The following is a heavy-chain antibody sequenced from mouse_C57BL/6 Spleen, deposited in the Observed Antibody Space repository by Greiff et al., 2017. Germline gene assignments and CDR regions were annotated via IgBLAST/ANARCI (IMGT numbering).Heavy chain of an antibody. V-gene: IGHV14-4*01. CDR1: GFNIKDDY. D-gene: IGHD2-5*01. J-gene: IGHJ3*01. Sequence: VQLKESGAELVRPGASVKLSCTASGFNIKDDYMHWVKQRPEQGLEWIGWIDPENGDTEYASKFQGKATITADTSSNTAYLQLSSLTSEDTAVYYCTTGDYSNPFAYWGQGTLVTVSA. CDR3: TTGDYSNPFAY. CDR2: IDPENGDT.